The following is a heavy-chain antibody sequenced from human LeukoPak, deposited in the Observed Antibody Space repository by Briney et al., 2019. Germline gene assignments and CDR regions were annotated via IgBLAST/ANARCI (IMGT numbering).Heavy chain of an antibody. V-gene: IGHV4-59*08. CDR2: IYSSGST. J-gene: IGHJ2*01. Sequence: SETLSLTCTVSGGSISNYYWSWIRQPPGKGLEWMGYIYSSGSTYYNPSLKSRVTMSVDTSQNQFSLKLNSVTAADTAVYYCARREALGYRYFDLWGRGTRVTVSS. CDR3: ARREALGYRYFDL. D-gene: IGHD7-27*01. CDR1: GGSISNYY.